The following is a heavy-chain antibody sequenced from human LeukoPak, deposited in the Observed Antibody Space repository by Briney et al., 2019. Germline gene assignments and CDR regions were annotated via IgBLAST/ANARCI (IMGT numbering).Heavy chain of an antibody. Sequence: PGRSLRLSCAASGFTFSSYGMPWVRQAPGKGLEWVAVVWYDGSNKYYADSVKGRFTISRDNSKNTLYLQMNSLRAEDTAVYYCAKDATPWRSLYYFDYWGQGTLVTVSS. CDR2: VWYDGSNK. CDR1: GFTFSSYG. J-gene: IGHJ4*02. CDR3: AKDATPWRSLYYFDY. D-gene: IGHD6-13*01. V-gene: IGHV3-33*06.